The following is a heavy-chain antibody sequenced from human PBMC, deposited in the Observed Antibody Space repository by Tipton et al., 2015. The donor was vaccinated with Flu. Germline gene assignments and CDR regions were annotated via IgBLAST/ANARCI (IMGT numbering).Heavy chain of an antibody. CDR1: GGSITTSGYF. D-gene: IGHD3-10*01. J-gene: IGHJ4*02. CDR2: LYYSGGA. Sequence: TLSLTCTVSGGSITTSGYFWSWLRQPPGKGLEWIGSLYYSGGAHHNPSLPSRVAISGDTSNNHFSLKLTNVTAADTAVYFCARVIRMTMIRGIRDPYYFDFWGQGMLVTVSS. CDR3: ARVIRMTMIRGIRDPYYFDF. V-gene: IGHV4-39*07.